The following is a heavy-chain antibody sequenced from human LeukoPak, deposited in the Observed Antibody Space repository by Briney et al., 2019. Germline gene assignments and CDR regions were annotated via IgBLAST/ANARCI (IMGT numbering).Heavy chain of an antibody. CDR2: IYYTGST. D-gene: IGHD3-16*01. J-gene: IGHJ4*02. V-gene: IGHV4-39*07. Sequence: PSETLSLTCTVSSGSISSSTYYWGWIRQPPGKGLEWIGTIYYTGSTYYNPSLKSRVTISVDTSKNQFSLKLSSVTAADTAVYYCARFSAPLRFRIDYWGQGTLVTVSS. CDR1: SGSISSSTYY. CDR3: ARFSAPLRFRIDY.